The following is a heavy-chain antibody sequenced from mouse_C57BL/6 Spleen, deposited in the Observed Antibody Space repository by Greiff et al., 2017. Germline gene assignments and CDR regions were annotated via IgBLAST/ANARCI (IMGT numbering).Heavy chain of an antibody. CDR3: ARGDYYGSSYAMDY. CDR1: GFTFSDYG. D-gene: IGHD1-1*01. J-gene: IGHJ4*01. V-gene: IGHV5-17*01. CDR2: ISSGSSTI. Sequence: VQLKESGGGLVKPGGSLKLSCAASGFTFSDYGMHWVRQAPEKGLEWVAYISSGSSTIYYADTVKGRFTISRDNATNTLFLQMTSLRSEDTAMYYCARGDYYGSSYAMDYWGQGTSVTVSS.